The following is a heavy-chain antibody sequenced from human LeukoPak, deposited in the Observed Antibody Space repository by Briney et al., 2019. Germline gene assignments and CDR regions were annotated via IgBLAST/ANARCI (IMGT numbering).Heavy chain of an antibody. V-gene: IGHV3-21*01. CDR2: ISSSSSYI. J-gene: IGHJ4*02. Sequence: KPGGSLRLSCAASGFTFSSYSMNWVRQAPGKGLEWVSSISSSSSYIYYADSVKGRFTISRDNAKNSLYLQMNSLRGDDTAIYYCARDPRGPTGYDHSGRDTFDYWGQGTLVTVSS. D-gene: IGHD3-22*01. CDR1: GFTFSSYS. CDR3: ARDPRGPTGYDHSGRDTFDY.